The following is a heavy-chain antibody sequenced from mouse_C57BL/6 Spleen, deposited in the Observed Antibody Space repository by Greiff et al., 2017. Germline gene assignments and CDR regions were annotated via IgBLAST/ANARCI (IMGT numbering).Heavy chain of an antibody. J-gene: IGHJ3*01. D-gene: IGHD4-1*01. CDR3: TRRELGGAWFAY. CDR1: GYTFSDYE. V-gene: IGHV1-15*01. Sequence: VKLMESGAELVRPGASVTLSCKASGYTFSDYEMHWVKQTPVHGLEWIGAIDPETGGTAYNQKFKGKAILTADKSSSTAYMELRSLTSEDSAVYYCTRRELGGAWFAYWGQGTLVTVSA. CDR2: IDPETGGT.